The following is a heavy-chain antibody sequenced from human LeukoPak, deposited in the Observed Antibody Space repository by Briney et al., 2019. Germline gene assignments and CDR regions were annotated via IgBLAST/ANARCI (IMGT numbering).Heavy chain of an antibody. CDR1: GFTFSSYS. Sequence: GGSLRLSCAASGFTFSSYSMNWVRQAPGKGLEWVSSISTSSSYVYYADSVKGRFTISRDNAKNSLYLQMNSLSAEDTAVYYCAREVGATANWFDPWGQGTLVTASS. CDR2: ISTSSSYV. D-gene: IGHD1-26*01. V-gene: IGHV3-21*06. CDR3: AREVGATANWFDP. J-gene: IGHJ5*02.